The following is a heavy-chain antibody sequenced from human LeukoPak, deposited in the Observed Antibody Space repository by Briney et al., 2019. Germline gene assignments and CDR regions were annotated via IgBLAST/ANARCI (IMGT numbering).Heavy chain of an antibody. D-gene: IGHD5-12*01. Sequence: GGSLRLSCAASGFTLGSYAMSWVRQGPGKGLEWVSAISVSGNTYHADSVKGRFTISRDNAKNSLYLQMNSLRAEDTAVYYCGRDRYVINYWGQGTLVTVSS. CDR3: GRDRYVINY. CDR1: GFTLGSYA. J-gene: IGHJ4*02. V-gene: IGHV3-23*01. CDR2: ISVSGNT.